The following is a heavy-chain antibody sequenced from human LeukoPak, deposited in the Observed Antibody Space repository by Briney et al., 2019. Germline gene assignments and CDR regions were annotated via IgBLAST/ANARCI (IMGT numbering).Heavy chain of an antibody. D-gene: IGHD4-23*01. Sequence: GGSLRLSCAASGFTFSTYAMSWVRQAPGKGLERVSAISDNGGSKHYADSVKGRFTISRDNSENTLYLQMNSLRAEDTAVYYCARGRPHGNDYWGQGTLVTVSS. CDR1: GFTFSTYA. V-gene: IGHV3-23*01. J-gene: IGHJ4*02. CDR3: ARGRPHGNDY. CDR2: ISDNGGSK.